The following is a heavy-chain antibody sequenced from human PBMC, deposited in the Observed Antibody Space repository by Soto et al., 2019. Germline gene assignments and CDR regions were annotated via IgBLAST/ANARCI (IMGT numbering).Heavy chain of an antibody. Sequence: GASVKVSCKASGYTFTSYAMHWVRQAPGQRLEWMGWINAGNGNTKYSQKFQGRVTITRDTSASTAYMELSSLRSEDTAVYYCARDYGSGSYYYGMDVWGQGTTVTVSS. CDR3: ARDYGSGSYYYGMDV. V-gene: IGHV1-3*01. CDR1: GYTFTSYA. CDR2: INAGNGNT. J-gene: IGHJ6*02. D-gene: IGHD3-10*01.